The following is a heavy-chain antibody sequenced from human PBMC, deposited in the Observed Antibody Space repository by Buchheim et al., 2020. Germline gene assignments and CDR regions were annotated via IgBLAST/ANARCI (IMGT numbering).Heavy chain of an antibody. V-gene: IGHV3-74*01. J-gene: IGHJ4*02. CDR1: GLSFSSYW. D-gene: IGHD3-10*01. Sequence: EVQLEESGGGLVQPGGSLRLSCAASGLSFSSYWMHWVRQVPGKGLVRVSRINSDGRSTSYADSVKGRFSISRDNAKNTLYLQMSSLRAEDTAVYYCARVNGFGELLSFDCWGQGTL. CDR2: INSDGRST. CDR3: ARVNGFGELLSFDC.